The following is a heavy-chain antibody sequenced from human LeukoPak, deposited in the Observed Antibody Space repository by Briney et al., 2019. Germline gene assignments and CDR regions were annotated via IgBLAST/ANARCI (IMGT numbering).Heavy chain of an antibody. CDR2: INHSGST. CDR3: ARDDYGDHAPFDY. CDR1: GGSFSGYY. J-gene: IGHJ4*02. V-gene: IGHV4-34*01. D-gene: IGHD4-17*01. Sequence: KPSETLSLTSAVYGGSFSGYYWSWIRQPPGKGLEWIGEINHSGSTNYNPSLKSRVTISVDTSKNQFSLKLSSVTAADTAVYYCARDDYGDHAPFDYWGQGTLVTVSS.